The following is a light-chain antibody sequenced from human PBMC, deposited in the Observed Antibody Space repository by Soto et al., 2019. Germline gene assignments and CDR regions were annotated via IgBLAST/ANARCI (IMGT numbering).Light chain of an antibody. J-gene: IGLJ3*02. Sequence: QLVLTQSSSASASLGSSCKLTCTLSSGQSSYIIAWHQQQPGKAPRYLMKLEGSGSYNKGSGVPDRFSGSSSGADRYLTISNLQFEDEADYYCETWDSNTRVFGGGTKLTVL. V-gene: IGLV4-60*02. CDR1: SGQSSYI. CDR3: ETWDSNTRV. CDR2: LEGSGSY.